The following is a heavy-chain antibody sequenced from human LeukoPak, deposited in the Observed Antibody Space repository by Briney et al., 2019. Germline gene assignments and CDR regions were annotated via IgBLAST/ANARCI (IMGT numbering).Heavy chain of an antibody. D-gene: IGHD3-3*01. J-gene: IGHJ4*02. Sequence: GGSLRLSCAASGFTFSSYSMIWVRQAPGKGLEWVSSITSSSSSMFYAESVRGRFTISRDNAKNSLFLQMNSLRAEDTAVYYCARVRSGYYVDYWGQGTLVTVSS. V-gene: IGHV3-21*01. CDR2: ITSSSSSM. CDR3: ARVRSGYYVDY. CDR1: GFTFSSYS.